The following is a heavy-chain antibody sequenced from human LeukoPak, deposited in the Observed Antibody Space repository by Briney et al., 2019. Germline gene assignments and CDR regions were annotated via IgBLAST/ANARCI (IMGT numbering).Heavy chain of an antibody. J-gene: IGHJ5*02. CDR3: AREIRYFDWLATTPGWFDP. D-gene: IGHD3-9*01. CDR2: IYYSGST. V-gene: IGHV4-59*01. CDR1: GGSISSYY. Sequence: SETLSLTCTVSGGSISSYYWSWIRQPPGKGLEWIGYIYYSGSTNYNPSLKSRVTISVDTSKNQFSLKLSSVTAADTAVYYCAREIRYFDWLATTPGWFDPWGQGTLVTVSS.